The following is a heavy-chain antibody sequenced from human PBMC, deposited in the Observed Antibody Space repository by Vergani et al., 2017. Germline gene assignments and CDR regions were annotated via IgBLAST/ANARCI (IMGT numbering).Heavy chain of an antibody. CDR3: AKMRTPAPHAFDI. Sequence: QVQLVESGGGVVQPGRSLRLSCAASGFTFSTYGMHWVRQAPGKGLEWVAIIWYDGSNKYYADSVKGRFTISRDNSENTLYLQMNSLRAEDTAVYYCAKMRTPAPHAFDIWGQGTMVTVSS. CDR2: IWYDGSNK. J-gene: IGHJ3*02. CDR1: GFTFSTYG. V-gene: IGHV3-33*06.